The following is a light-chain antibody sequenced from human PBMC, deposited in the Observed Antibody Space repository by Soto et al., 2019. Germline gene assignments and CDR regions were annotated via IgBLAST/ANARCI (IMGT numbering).Light chain of an antibody. CDR1: SSNIGPHT. Sequence: QFVRTPPPEASVTPGERFTISSSGSSSNIGPHTVSWYQQFPGTAPKLLIYNNNQRPSGVPDRFSGSKSGTSASLAISGLQSEYEAHYYCAAWDDSLNGCVFRTVTKFTVL. CDR3: AAWDDSLNGCV. J-gene: IGLJ1*01. V-gene: IGLV1-44*01. CDR2: NNN.